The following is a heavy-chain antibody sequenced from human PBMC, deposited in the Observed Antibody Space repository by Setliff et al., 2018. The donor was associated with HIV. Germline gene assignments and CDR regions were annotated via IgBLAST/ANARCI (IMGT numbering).Heavy chain of an antibody. CDR1: GYTFTGYY. Sequence: ASVKVSCKASGYTFTGYYMHWVRQAPGQGLEWMGWINPNSGYTNYAQKFQGRVNMTRDTSISTAYMELSSLRSDYTAVFYCARDHGMWDYGGNVLLSEYFLLWGQGTLVTVSS. J-gene: IGHJ1*01. CDR3: ARDHGMWDYGGNVLLSEYFLL. CDR2: INPNSGYT. V-gene: IGHV1-2*02. D-gene: IGHD4-17*01.